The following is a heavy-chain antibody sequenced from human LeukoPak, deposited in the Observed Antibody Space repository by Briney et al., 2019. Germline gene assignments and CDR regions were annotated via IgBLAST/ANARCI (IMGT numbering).Heavy chain of an antibody. V-gene: IGHV1-24*01. D-gene: IGHD6-6*01. CDR1: GYTLTELS. Sequence: ASVTVSCTVSGYTLTELSMHWVRQAPGKGLEWMGGFDPEDGETIYAQKFQGRVTMTEDTSTDTAYMELSSLRSEDRAVYYCATGVLVPGFDYWGQGTLVTVSP. CDR2: FDPEDGET. CDR3: ATGVLVPGFDY. J-gene: IGHJ4*02.